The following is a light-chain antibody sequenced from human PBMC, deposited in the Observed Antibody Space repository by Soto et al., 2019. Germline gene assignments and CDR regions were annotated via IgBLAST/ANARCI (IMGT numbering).Light chain of an antibody. Sequence: QSALTQPPSASGSPGQSVTISCTGTSSDVGGYNYVSWYQQHPGKAPKLMIYGVTKRPSGVPDRFSGSKSGNTASLTVSGLLADDEADYYCSSHAGINNVVFGGGTKLTVL. CDR2: GVT. CDR1: SSDVGGYNY. V-gene: IGLV2-8*01. CDR3: SSHAGINNVV. J-gene: IGLJ3*02.